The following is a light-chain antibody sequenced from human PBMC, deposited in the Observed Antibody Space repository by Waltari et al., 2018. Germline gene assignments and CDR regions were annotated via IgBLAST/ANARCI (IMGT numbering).Light chain of an antibody. Sequence: ETVLTQSPATLHVSPAARATISCRASQSITSSYFAWYQQKPGQAPRLLISGISTRATGIPARFSGSGSGTEFTLTISSLQSEDFAVYYCQQYDNWPLTFGGGTKVEIK. CDR2: GIS. V-gene: IGKV3-15*01. CDR3: QQYDNWPLT. J-gene: IGKJ4*01. CDR1: QSITSSY.